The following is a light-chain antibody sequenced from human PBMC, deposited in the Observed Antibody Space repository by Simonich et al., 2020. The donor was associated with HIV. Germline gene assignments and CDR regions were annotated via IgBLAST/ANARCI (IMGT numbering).Light chain of an antibody. V-gene: IGKV3-15*01. CDR2: GAS. J-gene: IGKJ5*01. Sequence: EIVMTQSPATLSVSPGERATLSCRASQSVSSALAWYHQEPGQAPRLLSSGASTRATGIPARFSGSGSGTEFTLTISSLQSEDFAVYYCQQYNNWPITFGQGTRLEIK. CDR3: QQYNNWPIT. CDR1: QSVSSA.